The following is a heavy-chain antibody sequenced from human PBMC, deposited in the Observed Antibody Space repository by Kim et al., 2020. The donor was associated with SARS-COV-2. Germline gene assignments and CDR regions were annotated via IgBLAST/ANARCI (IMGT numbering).Heavy chain of an antibody. J-gene: IGHJ4*02. CDR3: AGLGGCWSGPY. Sequence: SETLSLTCAVYGGSFSGYYWSWIRQPPGKGLEWIGEINHSGSTNYNPSLKSRVTISVDTSKNQFSLKLSSVTAADTAVYYCAGLGGCWSGPYWCQGTLVT. D-gene: IGHD3-3*01. V-gene: IGHV4-34*01. CDR1: GGSFSGYY. CDR2: INHSGST.